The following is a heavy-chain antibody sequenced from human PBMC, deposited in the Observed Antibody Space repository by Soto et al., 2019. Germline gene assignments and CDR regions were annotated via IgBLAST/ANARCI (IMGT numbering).Heavy chain of an antibody. V-gene: IGHV4-34*01. CDR2: INHSGST. CDR3: ASESGYSYGPFDY. Sequence: SETLSLTCAVYGGSFSGYYWSWIRQPPGKGLEWIGEINHSGSTNYNPSLKSRVTISVDTSKNQFSLKLSSVTAADTAVYYCASESGYSYGPFDYWGQGTLVTVSS. D-gene: IGHD5-18*01. CDR1: GGSFSGYY. J-gene: IGHJ4*02.